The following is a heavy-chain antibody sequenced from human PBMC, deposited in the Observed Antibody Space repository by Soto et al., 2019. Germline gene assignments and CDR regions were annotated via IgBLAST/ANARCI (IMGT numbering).Heavy chain of an antibody. CDR2: IDSGGRTI. Sequence: EVHLVESGGGLAQPGGSLRLSCAASGFTFSNYWMHWVRQAPGKGLVWVSRIDSGGRTIDYADSVKGRFTISRDNAKNTLYLQMNSLRAEDTAVYYCATAGEYRFDSWGQGTLVTVSS. D-gene: IGHD3-10*01. CDR1: GFTFSNYW. J-gene: IGHJ4*02. V-gene: IGHV3-74*01. CDR3: ATAGEYRFDS.